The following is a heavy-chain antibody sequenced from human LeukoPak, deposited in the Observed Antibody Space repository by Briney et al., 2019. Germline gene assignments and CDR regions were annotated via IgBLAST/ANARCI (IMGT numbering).Heavy chain of an antibody. D-gene: IGHD1-20*01. V-gene: IGHV4-34*01. J-gene: IGHJ4*02. CDR3: ARGVTIQYNWNRRFDY. CDR1: GGSFSGYY. CDR2: INHSGST. Sequence: SETLSLTCAVYGGSFSGYYWSWIRQPPGKGLEWIGEINHSGSTNYNPSLKSRVTISVDTSKNQFSLKLSSVTAADTAVYYCARGVTIQYNWNRRFDYWGQGTLVTVSS.